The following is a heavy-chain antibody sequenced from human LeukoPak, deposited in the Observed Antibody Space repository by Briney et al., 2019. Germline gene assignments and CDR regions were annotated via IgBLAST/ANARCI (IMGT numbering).Heavy chain of an antibody. J-gene: IGHJ4*02. V-gene: IGHV1-18*04. Sequence: GASVKVSCKASGYTFTSYYMHWVRQAPGQGLEWMGWISAYNGNTNYAQKLQGRVTMTTDTSTSTAYMELRSLRSDDTAVYYCAREVEGSGSYYSHTPHFDYWGQGALVTVSS. CDR1: GYTFTSYY. CDR2: ISAYNGNT. D-gene: IGHD3-10*01. CDR3: AREVEGSGSYYSHTPHFDY.